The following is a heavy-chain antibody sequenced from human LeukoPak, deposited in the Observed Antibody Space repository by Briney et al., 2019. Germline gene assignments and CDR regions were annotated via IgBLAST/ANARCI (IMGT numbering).Heavy chain of an antibody. CDR1: GYTFTSYG. CDR2: ISAYNGNT. J-gene: IGHJ6*03. Sequence: ASVKVSCKASGYTFTSYGISWVRQAPGQGLEWMGWISAYNGNTNYAQKLQGRVTMTTDTSTSTAYMELRSLRSEDTAVYYCARWSGSVTARNYYYYMDVWGEGTTVTVSS. V-gene: IGHV1-18*01. D-gene: IGHD6-6*01. CDR3: ARWSGSVTARNYYYYMDV.